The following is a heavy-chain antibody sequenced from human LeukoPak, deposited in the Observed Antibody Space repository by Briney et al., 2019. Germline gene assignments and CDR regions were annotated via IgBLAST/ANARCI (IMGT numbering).Heavy chain of an antibody. CDR3: ARASDLYSSGWYDY. CDR2: IYHSGST. J-gene: IGHJ4*02. Sequence: SETLSLTCAVSGGSISSSNWWSWVRQPPGKGLEWIGEIYHSGSTNYNPSLKSRVTISVDKSKNQFSLKLSSVTAADTAVYYCARASDLYSSGWYDYWGQGTLVTVSS. CDR1: GGSISSSNW. V-gene: IGHV4-4*02. D-gene: IGHD6-19*01.